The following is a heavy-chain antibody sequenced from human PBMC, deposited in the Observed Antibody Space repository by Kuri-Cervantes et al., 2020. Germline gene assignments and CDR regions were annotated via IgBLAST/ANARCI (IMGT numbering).Heavy chain of an antibody. CDR3: ARMEYQLLHQTNWFDP. Sequence: SETLSLTCTVSGGSISSSSYYWGWIRQPPGKGLEWIGSIYYSGSTYYNPSLKSRVTIAVDTSKNQFSLKLSPVTAADTAVYYCARMEYQLLHQTNWFDPWGQGTLVTVSS. D-gene: IGHD2-2*01. CDR1: GGSISSSSYY. V-gene: IGHV4-39*01. CDR2: IYYSGST. J-gene: IGHJ5*02.